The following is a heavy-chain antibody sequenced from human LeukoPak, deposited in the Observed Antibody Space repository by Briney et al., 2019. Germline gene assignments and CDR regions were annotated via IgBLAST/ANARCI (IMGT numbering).Heavy chain of an antibody. CDR1: GFTFSSYG. CDR3: AKELYCGGDCYGMDV. D-gene: IGHD2-21*01. V-gene: IGHV3-30*18. J-gene: IGHJ6*02. CDR2: ISYDGSNK. Sequence: GRSLRLSCAASGFTFSSYGMHWVRQAPGKGLEWVAVISYDGSNKYYADSVKGRFTISRDNSKNTLYLQMNSLRAEDTAVYYCAKELYCGGDCYGMDVWGQGTTVTVSS.